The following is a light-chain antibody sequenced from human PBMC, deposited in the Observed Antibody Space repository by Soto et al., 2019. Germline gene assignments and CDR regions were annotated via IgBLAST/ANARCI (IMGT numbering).Light chain of an antibody. J-gene: IGKJ4*01. CDR3: HKYNHAPT. V-gene: IGKV1-27*01. CDR1: QAISSY. Sequence: DIQLTQSPSSLSASVGDRVTITCRASQAISSYIAWYQQKPGKVPELLIYATSTLQSGAPSRFSGSGSGTDFTLTISSLQPEDVATYYCHKYNHAPTFGGGTKVEIK. CDR2: ATS.